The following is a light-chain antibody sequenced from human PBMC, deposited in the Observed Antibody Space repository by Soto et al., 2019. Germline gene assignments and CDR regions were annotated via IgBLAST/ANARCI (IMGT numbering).Light chain of an antibody. Sequence: EIVMTQSPATLSVSPGARATLSCRASESISNNLAWYQQRPGQAPRLLIHDASTRATDIPDRFSGSGSGTDFTLTISSLQSEDFAVYFCQQYHNWPAYTFGQGTKVDIK. CDR1: ESISNN. CDR2: DAS. CDR3: QQYHNWPAYT. J-gene: IGKJ2*01. V-gene: IGKV3-15*01.